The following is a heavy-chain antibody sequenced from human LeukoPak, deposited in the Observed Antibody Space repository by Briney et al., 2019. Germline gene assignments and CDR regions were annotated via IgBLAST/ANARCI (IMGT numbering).Heavy chain of an antibody. V-gene: IGHV4-59*01. D-gene: IGHD3-22*01. CDR2: IYYSGCT. CDR3: AGEVAPYDSSGYYLRKGAFDI. CDR1: GGSISSYY. Sequence: PSETLSLTCTVSGGSISSYYWSWLRQPPGKGLEWIGYIYYSGCTNYNPSLKSRVTISVDTSKNQLSLKLSSVTAADTAVYYCAGEVAPYDSSGYYLRKGAFDIWGQGTMVTVSS. J-gene: IGHJ3*02.